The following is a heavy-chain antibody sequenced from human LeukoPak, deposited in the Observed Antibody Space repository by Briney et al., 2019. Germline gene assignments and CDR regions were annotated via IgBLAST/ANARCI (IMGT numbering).Heavy chain of an antibody. D-gene: IGHD4-17*01. CDR2: IYTSGTT. Sequence: PSETLSLTCTVSGGSISSSSYYWGWIRQPAGKGLEWIGRIYTSGTTHYNPSLKSRVTMSVDTSKNQFSLKLSSVTAADTAVYYCARLSTVTTSLDYWGQGTLVTVSS. V-gene: IGHV4-61*02. J-gene: IGHJ4*02. CDR1: GGSISSSSYY. CDR3: ARLSTVTTSLDY.